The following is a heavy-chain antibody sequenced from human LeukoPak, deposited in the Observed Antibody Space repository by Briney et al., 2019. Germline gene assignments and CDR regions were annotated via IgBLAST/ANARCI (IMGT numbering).Heavy chain of an antibody. CDR3: ARLSPGLQLWRPFDY. D-gene: IGHD5-18*01. CDR2: IYYSGST. CDR1: GGSISSSSYY. Sequence: PSETLSLTCTVSGGSISSSSYYWGWIRQPPGKGLEWIGSIYYSGSTYYNPSLKSRVTISVDTSKNQFSLKLSSVTAADTAVYYCARLSPGLQLWRPFDYWGQGTLVTVSS. J-gene: IGHJ4*02. V-gene: IGHV4-39*01.